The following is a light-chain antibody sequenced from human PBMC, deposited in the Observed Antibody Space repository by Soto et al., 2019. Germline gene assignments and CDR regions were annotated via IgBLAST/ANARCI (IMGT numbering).Light chain of an antibody. CDR2: AAS. V-gene: IGKV1-6*01. J-gene: IGKJ1*01. Sequence: IQMTQSPSSLSASVGDRVTITCRASQTISSYLDWYQQKPGKAPKLLIYAASSLQSGVPSRFSGSGSGTDFTLTISSLQPEDFATYYCLQDYNYPWTFGQGTKVDIK. CDR3: LQDYNYPWT. CDR1: QTISSY.